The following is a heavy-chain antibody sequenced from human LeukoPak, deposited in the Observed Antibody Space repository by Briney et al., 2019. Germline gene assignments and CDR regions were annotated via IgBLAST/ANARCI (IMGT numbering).Heavy chain of an antibody. D-gene: IGHD4-17*01. CDR2: IYPGDSDT. CDR1: GYSFTSYW. J-gene: IGHJ4*02. V-gene: IGHV5-51*01. CDR3: ARTGGWTTVTDYFDY. Sequence: GESLQISCKGSGYSFTSYWIRWVRQMPGKGLEWMGNIYPGDSDTRYSTSFQGQVTMSADKSISTAYLQWSSLKAADTAIYYCARTGGWTTVTDYFDYWGQGTLVTVSS.